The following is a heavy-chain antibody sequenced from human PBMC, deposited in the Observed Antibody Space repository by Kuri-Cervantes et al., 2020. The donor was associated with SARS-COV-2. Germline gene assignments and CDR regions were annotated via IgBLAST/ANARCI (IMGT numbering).Heavy chain of an antibody. CDR1: GGSLSTKY. Sequence: SETLSLTCAVNGGSLSTKYWSWIRQPPGKGLECIGEIDQSGDTNYSPSLKSRVTMTLDTAKNQVSLTLRSVTAADTAVYYCARVYSLMVYTADGKTNWFDYWGPGTLVTVSS. V-gene: IGHV4-34*01. D-gene: IGHD2-8*01. CDR2: IDQSGDT. CDR3: ARVYSLMVYTADGKTNWFDY. J-gene: IGHJ5*01.